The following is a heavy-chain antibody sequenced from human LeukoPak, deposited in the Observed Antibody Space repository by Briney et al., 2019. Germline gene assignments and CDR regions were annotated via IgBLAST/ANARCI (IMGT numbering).Heavy chain of an antibody. CDR3: ARGYCSSTSCYTWYYYMDV. J-gene: IGHJ6*03. Sequence: ASVKVSCKASGGTFSSYTISWVRQAPGQGLEWMGRIIPILGIANYAQKFQGRVTITADKSTSTAYMELSSLRSEDTAVYYCARGYCSSTSCYTWYYYMDVWGKGTTVTVSS. CDR1: GGTFSSYT. CDR2: IIPILGIA. V-gene: IGHV1-69*02. D-gene: IGHD2-2*02.